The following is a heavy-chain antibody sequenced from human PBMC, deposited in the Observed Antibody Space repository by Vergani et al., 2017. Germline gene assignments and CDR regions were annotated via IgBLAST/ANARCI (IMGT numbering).Heavy chain of an antibody. CDR1: GGSISSGDYY. CDR2: IYYSGST. CDR3: AKLGYYYDSSGYYQRLPRDAFDI. Sequence: QVQLQESGPGLVKPSQTLSLTCTVSGGSISSGDYYWSWIRQPPGKGLEWIGYIYYSGSTYYNPSLKSRVTISVDTSKNQFSLKLSSVTAADTAVYYCAKLGYYYDSSGYYQRLPRDAFDIWGQGTMVTVSS. J-gene: IGHJ3*02. V-gene: IGHV4-30-4*01. D-gene: IGHD3-22*01.